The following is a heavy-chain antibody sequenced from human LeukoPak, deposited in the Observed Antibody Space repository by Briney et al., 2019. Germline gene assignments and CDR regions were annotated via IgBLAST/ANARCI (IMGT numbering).Heavy chain of an antibody. J-gene: IGHJ6*04. CDR1: GYTFTSYG. CDR2: ISAYNGNT. D-gene: IGHD3-10*01. CDR3: ARERGPGPWFGGRPYYYGMDV. V-gene: IGHV1-18*04. Sequence: GASVKVSCKASGYTFTSYGISWVRQAPGQGLEWMGWISAYNGNTNYAQKLQGRVTMTTDTSTSTAYMELRSLRSDDTAVYYCARERGPGPWFGGRPYYYGMDVWGKGTTVTVSS.